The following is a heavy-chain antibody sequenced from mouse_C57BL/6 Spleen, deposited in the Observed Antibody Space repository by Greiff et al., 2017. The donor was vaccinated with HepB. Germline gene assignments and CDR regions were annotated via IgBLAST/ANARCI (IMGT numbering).Heavy chain of an antibody. D-gene: IGHD2-5*01. CDR3: ARRSNYGGVAMDY. V-gene: IGHV5-12*01. CDR2: ISNGGGST. J-gene: IGHJ4*01. CDR1: GFTFSDYY. Sequence: EVMLVESGGGLVQPGGSLKLSCAASGFTFSDYYMYWVRQTPEKRLEWVAYISNGGGSTYYPDTVKGRFTISRDNAKNTLYLQMSRLKSEDTAMYYCARRSNYGGVAMDYWGQGTSVTVSS.